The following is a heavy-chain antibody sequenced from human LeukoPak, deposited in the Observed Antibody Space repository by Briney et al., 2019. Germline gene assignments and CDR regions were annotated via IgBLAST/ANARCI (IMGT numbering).Heavy chain of an antibody. CDR1: GFPLSSYA. D-gene: IGHD4-17*01. Sequence: GGSLRLSCAASGFPLSSYAMSWVRQPPGKGLECVSTISDSFRITDDADSVKGRFTISRDNSKNTLYLQMNTLGAEDTAVYYCAKRHGDYFDYWGQGTLVTVSS. CDR3: AKRHGDYFDY. CDR2: ISDSFRIT. V-gene: IGHV3-23*01. J-gene: IGHJ4*02.